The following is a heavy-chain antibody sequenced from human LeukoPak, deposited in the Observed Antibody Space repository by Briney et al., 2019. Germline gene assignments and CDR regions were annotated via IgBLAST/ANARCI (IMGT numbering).Heavy chain of an antibody. D-gene: IGHD3-9*01. J-gene: IGHJ5*02. CDR1: GGSISSYY. Sequence: SETLSLTCTVSGGSISSYYWSWIRQPPGKGLEWIGYIYYSGSTNYNPSLKSRVSISVDTSKNQFSLKLSSVTAADTAVYYCARDLNFDTNWFDPWGQGTLVTVSS. CDR3: ARDLNFDTNWFDP. V-gene: IGHV4-59*01. CDR2: IYYSGST.